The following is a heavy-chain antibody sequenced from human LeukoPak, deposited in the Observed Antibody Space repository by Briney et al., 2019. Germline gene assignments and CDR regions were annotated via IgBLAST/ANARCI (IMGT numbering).Heavy chain of an antibody. D-gene: IGHD2-2*03. J-gene: IGHJ4*02. CDR3: ARENGYCSSTSCPFPFDY. CDR1: GGSISSYY. CDR2: IYYSGST. Sequence: PSETLSLTCTVSGGSISSYYWSWIRQPPGKGLEWIGYIYYSGSTNYSPSLKSRVTISVDTSKNQFSLKLSSVTAADTAVYYCARENGYCSSTSCPFPFDYWGQGTLVTVSS. V-gene: IGHV4-59*12.